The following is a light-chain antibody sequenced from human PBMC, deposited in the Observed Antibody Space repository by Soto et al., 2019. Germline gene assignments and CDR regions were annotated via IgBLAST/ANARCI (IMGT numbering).Light chain of an antibody. CDR1: QSVSSSY. J-gene: IGKJ2*01. CDR3: QQYGSSPYT. Sequence: EIVLTQSPGTLSLSPGERATLSCRASQSVSSSYLAWYLQKPGQTPRLLIYGASSRATGIPDRFSGSGSGTDFNLTISRLEPEDFAVYYCQQYGSSPYTFGQGTKLEIK. CDR2: GAS. V-gene: IGKV3-20*01.